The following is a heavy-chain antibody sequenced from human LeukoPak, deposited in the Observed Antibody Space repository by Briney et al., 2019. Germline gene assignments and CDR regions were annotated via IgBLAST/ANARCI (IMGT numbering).Heavy chain of an antibody. D-gene: IGHD2-21*02. V-gene: IGHV1-18*01. J-gene: IGHJ4*02. CDR3: ARGAYCGGDCYQRSLDY. CDR1: GYTFTNYG. Sequence: VASVKVSCKASGYTFTNYGISWVRQAPGQGLEWMGWISAYSGNTNYAQKLQDRVTMTTDTSTSTAYMEVRSLRSDDTAVYYCARGAYCGGDCYQRSLDYWGQGALVTVSS. CDR2: ISAYSGNT.